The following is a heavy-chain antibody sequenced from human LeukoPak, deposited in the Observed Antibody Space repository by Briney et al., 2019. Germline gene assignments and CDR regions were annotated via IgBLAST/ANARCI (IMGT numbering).Heavy chain of an antibody. CDR1: GDSVSSNSAV. D-gene: IGHD2-2*01. CDR2: TYYRSKWSN. CDR3: ARGDQAFDF. Sequence: SQTLSLTCAISGDSVSSNSAVWNWIRQSPSRGLEWLGRTYYRSKWSNNYAVSVKSRIIINPDTSENQYSLQLNSVTPEDTAVYYCARGDQAFDFWGQGTLVTVSS. V-gene: IGHV6-1*01. J-gene: IGHJ4*02.